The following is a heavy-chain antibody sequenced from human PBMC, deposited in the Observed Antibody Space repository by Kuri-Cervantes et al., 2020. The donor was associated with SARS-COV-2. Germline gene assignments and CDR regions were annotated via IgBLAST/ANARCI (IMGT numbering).Heavy chain of an antibody. D-gene: IGHD6-6*01. V-gene: IGHV4-39*01. CDR1: GGSISSYY. J-gene: IGHJ4*02. CDR2: IYYSGST. CDR3: ARGSSSHRPFDY. Sequence: SETLSLTCTVSGGSISSYYWGWIRQPPGKGLEWIGSIYYSGSTYYNPSLKSRVTISVDTSKNQFSLKLSSVTAADTAVCYCARGSSSHRPFDYWGQGTLVTVSS.